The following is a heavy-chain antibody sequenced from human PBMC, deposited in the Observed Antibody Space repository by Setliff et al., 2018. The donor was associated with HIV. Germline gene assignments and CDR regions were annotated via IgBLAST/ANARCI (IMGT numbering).Heavy chain of an antibody. D-gene: IGHD3-10*01. V-gene: IGHV3-15*01. J-gene: IGHJ3*02. CDR1: GFTFSNAW. CDR2: IKSKTDGGTT. Sequence: NPGGSLRLSCAASGFTFSNAWMSWVRQAPGKGLEWVGRIKSKTDGGTTDFAAPVKGRFTISRQESKDTVYLQIISLKTEDTAVYYCTRVGSRITMVRGVIKFAQNDAFDIWGQGTMVTVSS. CDR3: TRVGSRITMVRGVIKFAQNDAFDI.